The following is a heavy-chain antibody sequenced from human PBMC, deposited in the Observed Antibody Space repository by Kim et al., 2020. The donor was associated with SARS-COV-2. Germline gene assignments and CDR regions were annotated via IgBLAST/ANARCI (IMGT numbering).Heavy chain of an antibody. V-gene: IGHV3-23*01. CDR1: GFTFSSYA. D-gene: IGHD1-26*01. Sequence: GGSLRLSCAASGFTFSSYAMSWVRQAPGKGLEWVSAISGSGGSIYYADSVKGRFTISRDNSKNTLYLQMNSLRAEDTAVYYCAKVGRLYGAGAYYGMDGWGQGTPVTVSS. CDR2: ISGSGGSI. CDR3: AKVGRLYGAGAYYGMDG. J-gene: IGHJ6*02.